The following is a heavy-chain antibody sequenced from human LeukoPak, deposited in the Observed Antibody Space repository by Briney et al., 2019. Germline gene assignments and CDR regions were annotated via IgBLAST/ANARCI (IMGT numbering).Heavy chain of an antibody. J-gene: IGHJ4*02. D-gene: IGHD3-22*01. CDR1: GFTFSSYW. CDR2: IDTDGTTI. CDR3: VTADDDSSGYHFDY. V-gene: IGHV3-74*01. Sequence: GGSLRLSCAASGFTFSSYWMHWVRQAPGKGLLWVSGIDTDGTTIDYAASVKGPFTDSRDNATHTVDLQISSLRAEDPAIYYCVTADDDSSGYHFDYWGQGVLVTVSS.